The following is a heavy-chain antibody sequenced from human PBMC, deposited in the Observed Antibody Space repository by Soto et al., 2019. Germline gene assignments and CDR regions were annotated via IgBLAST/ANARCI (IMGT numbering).Heavy chain of an antibody. CDR3: AHRKGGTLDY. D-gene: IGHD1-26*01. J-gene: IGHJ4*02. V-gene: IGHV2-5*01. Sequence: SVPTLVNHTQTLTLTCTFSGFSLSTSGEAVGWIRQPPGKALEWLALIYWSDEIHYTPSLKTRLTITKDTSKNQVVLTMTSMDPVDTAKYYCAHRKGGTLDYWGQGTLVTVSS. CDR2: IYWSDEI. CDR1: GFSLSTSGEA.